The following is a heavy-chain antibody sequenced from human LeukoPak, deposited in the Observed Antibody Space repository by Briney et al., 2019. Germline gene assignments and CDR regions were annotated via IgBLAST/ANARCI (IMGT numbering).Heavy chain of an antibody. CDR1: GFTVSSNY. CDR3: ARGIVGATTFYFDY. CDR2: IYSGGST. Sequence: GGSLRLSCAASGFTVSSNYMSWVRQAPGKGLEWVSVIYSGGSTYYADSVTGRFTISRDNSKNTLYLQMNSLRAEDTAVYYCARGIVGATTFYFDYWGQGTLVTVSS. J-gene: IGHJ4*02. D-gene: IGHD1-26*01. V-gene: IGHV3-53*01.